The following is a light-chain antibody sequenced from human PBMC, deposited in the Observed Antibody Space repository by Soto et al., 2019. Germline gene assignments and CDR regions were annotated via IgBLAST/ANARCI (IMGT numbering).Light chain of an antibody. Sequence: DIQMTQSPSSLSASIGDRVTISCQASQAIINHLNWYQKKPGKAPNLLIYDASNLHTGVPSRFSGSGSGTEFTFIISSLQPEDGATYYCQQYDDLPLTFGGGTKVEIK. CDR2: DAS. CDR3: QQYDDLPLT. V-gene: IGKV1-33*01. CDR1: QAIINH. J-gene: IGKJ4*01.